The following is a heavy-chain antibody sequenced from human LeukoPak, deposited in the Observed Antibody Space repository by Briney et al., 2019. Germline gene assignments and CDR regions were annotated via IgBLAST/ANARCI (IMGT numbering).Heavy chain of an antibody. J-gene: IGHJ4*02. CDR3: ARHRAYSSSSPFDY. V-gene: IGHV4-59*08. Sequence: SESLSLTCTVSGGSISSYYWSWIRQPPGKGLEWIGYIYYSGSTNYNPSLKSRVTISVDTSKNQFSLKLSSVTAADTAVYYCARHRAYSSSSPFDYWGQGTLVTVSS. CDR1: GGSISSYY. CDR2: IYYSGST. D-gene: IGHD6-6*01.